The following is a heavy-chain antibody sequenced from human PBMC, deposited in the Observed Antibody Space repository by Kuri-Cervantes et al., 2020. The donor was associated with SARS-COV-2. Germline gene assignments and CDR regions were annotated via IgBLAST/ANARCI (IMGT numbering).Heavy chain of an antibody. V-gene: IGHV4-61*02. Sequence: SETLSLTCSVSGGSVSSGSYYWNWIRQPAGKGLEWIGRIYSIGRTDYNPSLKTRVTISVDTSKSQFSLRLTSVTAADTALYYCARGDSSGYYRTTSHLWGQGTMVTVSS. D-gene: IGHD3-22*01. CDR2: IYSIGRT. CDR3: ARGDSSGYYRTTSHL. CDR1: GGSVSSGSYY. J-gene: IGHJ3*01.